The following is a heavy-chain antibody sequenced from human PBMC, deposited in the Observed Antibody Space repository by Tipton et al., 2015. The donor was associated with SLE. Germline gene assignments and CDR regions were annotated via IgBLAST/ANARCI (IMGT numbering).Heavy chain of an antibody. CDR3: ARDLSSVDTAMVPG. V-gene: IGHV3-21*01. D-gene: IGHD5-18*01. Sequence: SLRLSCAASGFTFSSYSMNWVRQAPGKGLEWVSSISSSSSYIYYADSVKGRFTISRDNAKNSLYRQMNSLRAEDTAVYYCARDLSSVDTAMVPGWGQGTLVTVSS. J-gene: IGHJ4*02. CDR1: GFTFSSYS. CDR2: ISSSSSYI.